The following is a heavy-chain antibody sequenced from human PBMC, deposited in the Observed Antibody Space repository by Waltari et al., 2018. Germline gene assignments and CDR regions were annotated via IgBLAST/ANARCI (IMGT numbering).Heavy chain of an antibody. Sequence: EVQLVESGGGLVQPGRSLRLSCAASGFTFDDYAMHWVRQAPGKGLEWVSGISWNSGSIGYADSVKGRFTISRDNAKNSLYLQMNSLRAEDMALYYCAKADGDYYYYYGMDVWGQGTTVIVSS. CDR3: AKADGDYYYYYGMDV. J-gene: IGHJ6*02. V-gene: IGHV3-9*03. D-gene: IGHD4-17*01. CDR1: GFTFDDYA. CDR2: ISWNSGSI.